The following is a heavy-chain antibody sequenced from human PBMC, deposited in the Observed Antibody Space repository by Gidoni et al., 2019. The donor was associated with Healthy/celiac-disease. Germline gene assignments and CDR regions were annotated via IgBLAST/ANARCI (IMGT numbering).Heavy chain of an antibody. J-gene: IGHJ5*02. Sequence: EVQLLESGGGLVQPGGSLRLSGAASGFPFSSYAMSWVRQAPGKGLEWVAAISGSGGSTYSAYSVKGRFTISRDNSKNTLYLQMNSLRAEDTAVYYCARGGLTGYYWGDNWFDPWGQGTLVTVSS. V-gene: IGHV3-23*01. CDR2: ISGSGGST. D-gene: IGHD3-9*01. CDR1: GFPFSSYA. CDR3: ARGGLTGYYWGDNWFDP.